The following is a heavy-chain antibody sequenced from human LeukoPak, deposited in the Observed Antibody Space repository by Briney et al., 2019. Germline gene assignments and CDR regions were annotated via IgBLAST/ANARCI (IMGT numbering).Heavy chain of an antibody. CDR1: GFTFSSYA. D-gene: IGHD3-3*01. CDR2: ISNDGSNK. J-gene: IGHJ4*02. Sequence: PGRSLRLSCAASGFTFSSYAMHWVRQAPGKGLEWVAVISNDGSNKYYADSVKGRFTISRDNSKNTLYLQMNSLRAEDTAVYYCAKDYDFWSGYYPTGAPYYFDYWGQGTLVTVSS. CDR3: AKDYDFWSGYYPTGAPYYFDY. V-gene: IGHV3-30-3*01.